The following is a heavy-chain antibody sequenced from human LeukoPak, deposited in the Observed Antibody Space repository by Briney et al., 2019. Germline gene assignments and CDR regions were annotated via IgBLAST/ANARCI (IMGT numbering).Heavy chain of an antibody. J-gene: IGHJ6*03. CDR3: ARGPAARSDYYYYMDV. D-gene: IGHD6-13*01. Sequence: SVKVSCKASGGTFSSYAISWVRQAPGQGLEWMGRIIPILGIANYAQKFQGRVTITADKSTSTAYMELSSLRSEDTAVYYCARGPAARSDYYYYMDVWGKGTTVTVSS. CDR2: IIPILGIA. V-gene: IGHV1-69*04. CDR1: GGTFSSYA.